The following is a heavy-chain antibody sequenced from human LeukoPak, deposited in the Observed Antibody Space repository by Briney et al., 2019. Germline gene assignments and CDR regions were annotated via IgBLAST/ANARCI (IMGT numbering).Heavy chain of an antibody. V-gene: IGHV3-53*01. CDR2: IYSGGST. Sequence: GGSLRLSCAASGFTVSSNYMSWVRQAPGKGLEWVSVIYSGGSTYYADSVKGRFTISRDNSKNTLYLQMNSLRAEDTAVYYCANSWFGELLPIYFDYWGQGTLVTVYS. CDR3: ANSWFGELLPIYFDY. CDR1: GFTVSSNY. D-gene: IGHD3-10*01. J-gene: IGHJ4*02.